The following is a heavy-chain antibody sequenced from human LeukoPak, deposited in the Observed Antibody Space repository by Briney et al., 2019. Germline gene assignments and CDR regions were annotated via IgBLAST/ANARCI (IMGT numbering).Heavy chain of an antibody. J-gene: IGHJ6*03. D-gene: IGHD5-18*01. CDR1: GFTFSSYA. Sequence: PGGSLRLSCAASGFTFSSYAMSWVRQAPGKGLEWVSAISGSGGSTYYADSVKGRFTISRDNSKNTLYLQMNSLRAEDTAVYYCAKEGVAMAHGYYYMDVWGKGTTVTVSS. CDR3: AKEGVAMAHGYYYMDV. V-gene: IGHV3-23*01. CDR2: ISGSGGST.